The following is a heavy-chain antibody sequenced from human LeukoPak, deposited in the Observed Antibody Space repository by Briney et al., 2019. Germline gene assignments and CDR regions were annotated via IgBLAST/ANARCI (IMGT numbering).Heavy chain of an antibody. CDR2: ISSSSSTI. CDR3: ARAQGDRGWDFDY. CDR1: GFTFSSYS. V-gene: IGHV3-48*04. J-gene: IGHJ4*02. D-gene: IGHD6-19*01. Sequence: GGSLRLSCAASGFTFSSYSMNWVRQAPGKGLEWVSYISSSSSTIYYADSVKGRFTISRDNAKNSLYLQMNSLRAEDTAVYYCARAQGDRGWDFDYWGQGTLVTVSS.